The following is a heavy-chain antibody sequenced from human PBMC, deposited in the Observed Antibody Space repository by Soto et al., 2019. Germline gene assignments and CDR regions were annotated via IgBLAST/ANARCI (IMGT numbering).Heavy chain of an antibody. D-gene: IGHD2-21*01. CDR2: MNPNSGNT. CDR1: GYTFTSYD. Sequence: QVQLVQSGAEVKKPGASVKVSCKASGYTFTSYDINWVRQATGQGLEWMGWMNPNSGNTGYAQKFQGRVTMTRNTSISTAYMELSSLRSEDTAVYYCARGRDGYPSYYYYGMDVWRQGTTVTVSS. CDR3: ARGRDGYPSYYYYGMDV. V-gene: IGHV1-8*01. J-gene: IGHJ6*02.